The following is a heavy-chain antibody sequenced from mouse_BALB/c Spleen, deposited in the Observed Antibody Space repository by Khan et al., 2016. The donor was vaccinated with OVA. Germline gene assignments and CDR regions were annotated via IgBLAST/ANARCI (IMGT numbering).Heavy chain of an antibody. J-gene: IGHJ1*01. Sequence: VQLKESGPGLVKPSQTVSLTCTVTGISMTSGNYRWSWIRQFPGNKLEWIGNIYYSGTVTYNPSLTSRTTITRDTSKNQFFLEMNSLTAEDTATYYCARDYGSLYWFFDVWGAGTTVTVSS. D-gene: IGHD1-1*01. V-gene: IGHV3-5*02. CDR2: IYYSGTV. CDR1: GISMTSGNYR. CDR3: ARDYGSLYWFFDV.